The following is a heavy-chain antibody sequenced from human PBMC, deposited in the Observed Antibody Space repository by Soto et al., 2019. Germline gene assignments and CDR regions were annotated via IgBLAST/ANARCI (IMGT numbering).Heavy chain of an antibody. CDR2: VKDGGST. CDR1: GGSLTGYY. Sequence: QVQLQQWGAGLLKPSETLSLTCTVNGGSLTGYYWSWIRQPPGKGLEWIGEVKDGGSTNYSPSLRGRVSISADTAKNHFSLRLNSVTAADTAVYFCARGQEGIVATHWDQGAWSPSPQ. J-gene: IGHJ1*01. D-gene: IGHD5-12*01. V-gene: IGHV4-34*01. CDR3: ARGQEGIVATH.